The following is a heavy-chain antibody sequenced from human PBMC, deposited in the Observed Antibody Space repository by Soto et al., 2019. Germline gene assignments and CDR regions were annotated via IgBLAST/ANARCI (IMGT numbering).Heavy chain of an antibody. CDR3: ATDRHCSSTTCYTEKNY. D-gene: IGHD2-2*02. J-gene: IGHJ4*02. V-gene: IGHV3-48*02. Sequence: EVQLVESGGGLVQPGGSLRLSCAASGFTFSSYSMNWVRQAPGKGLECVSYISSGGSTIYYADSVKGRFTISRDNAKNSLYLQMNSLRDEDTAVYYCATDRHCSSTTCYTEKNYWGQGTLVTVSS. CDR2: ISSGGSTI. CDR1: GFTFSSYS.